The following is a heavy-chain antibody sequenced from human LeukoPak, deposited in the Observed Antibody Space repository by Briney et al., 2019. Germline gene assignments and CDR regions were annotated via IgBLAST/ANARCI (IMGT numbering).Heavy chain of an antibody. V-gene: IGHV4-39*02. J-gene: IGHJ4*02. Sequence: PSETLSLTCSVSGGSIGSKNYYWGWIRQSPGKGLEWIGSVFYSGTGHYRPSLKSRVTISIDTSKDNFSLKLDSVTAADTAVYYCARAGLLWFGELGFDYWGQGILVTVSS. D-gene: IGHD3-10*01. CDR2: VFYSGTG. CDR3: ARAGLLWFGELGFDY. CDR1: GGSIGSKNYY.